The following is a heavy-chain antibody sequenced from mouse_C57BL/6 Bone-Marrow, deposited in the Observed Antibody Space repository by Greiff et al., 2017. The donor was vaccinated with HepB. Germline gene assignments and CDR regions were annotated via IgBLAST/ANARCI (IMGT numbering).Heavy chain of an antibody. CDR3: ARNYYGSSYGGYYAMDY. CDR2: ISYDGSN. V-gene: IGHV3-6*01. D-gene: IGHD1-1*01. Sequence: EVKLKESGPGLVKPSQSLSLTCSVTGYSITSGYYWNWIRQFPGNKLEWMGYISYDGSNNYNPSLKNRISITRDTSKNQFFLKLNSVTTEDTATYYCARNYYGSSYGGYYAMDYWGQGTSVTVSS. CDR1: GYSITSGYY. J-gene: IGHJ4*01.